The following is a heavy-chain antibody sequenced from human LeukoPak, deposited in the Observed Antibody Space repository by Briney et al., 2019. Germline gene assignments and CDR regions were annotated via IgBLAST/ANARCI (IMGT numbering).Heavy chain of an antibody. Sequence: GRSLRLSCAASGFTFDDYAMHWVRQAPGKGLEWVSGISWNSGSIGYADSVKGRFTISRDNAKNSLYLQMNSLRAEDTALYYCAKDNYFRGVIPNYYYYGMDVWGQGTTVTVSS. V-gene: IGHV3-9*01. D-gene: IGHD3-10*01. CDR3: AKDNYFRGVIPNYYYYGMDV. CDR1: GFTFDDYA. J-gene: IGHJ6*02. CDR2: ISWNSGSI.